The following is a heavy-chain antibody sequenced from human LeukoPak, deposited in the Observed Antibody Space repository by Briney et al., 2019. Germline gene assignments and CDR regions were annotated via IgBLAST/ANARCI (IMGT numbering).Heavy chain of an antibody. Sequence: GRSLRLSCAASGFTFSSYGMHWVRQAPGKGLEWVAVVSHDGINKYHADSVMGRFTISRDNSKNTLYLQMNSLRAEDTAVYYCAKDHSYGSGSLPLPDYWGQGTLVTVSS. J-gene: IGHJ4*02. CDR2: VSHDGINK. CDR1: GFTFSSYG. CDR3: AKDHSYGSGSLPLPDY. D-gene: IGHD3-10*01. V-gene: IGHV3-30*18.